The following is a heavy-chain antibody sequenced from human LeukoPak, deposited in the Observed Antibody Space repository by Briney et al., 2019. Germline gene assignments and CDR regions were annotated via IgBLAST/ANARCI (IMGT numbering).Heavy chain of an antibody. Sequence: PGGSLRLSCAASGFTFSSYGMHWVRQAPGKGLEWVAFIRYDGSNKYYADSVKGRFTISRDNSKNTLYLQMNSLRAEDTAVYYCASYGSYGLKGGPHWGQGTLVTVSS. CDR3: ASYGSYGLKGGPH. D-gene: IGHD1-26*01. J-gene: IGHJ4*02. CDR2: IRYDGSNK. CDR1: GFTFSSYG. V-gene: IGHV3-30*02.